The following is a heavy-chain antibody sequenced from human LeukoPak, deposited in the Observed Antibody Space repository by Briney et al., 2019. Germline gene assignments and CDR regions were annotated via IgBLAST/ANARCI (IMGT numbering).Heavy chain of an antibody. CDR3: ARGFAAPGTDY. CDR2: INSDGSTT. CDR1: GFTFSSYW. V-gene: IGHV3-74*01. Sequence: GGSLRLSCAASGFTFSSYWMHWVRQAPGKGLVWVSRINSDGSTTGYAASVKGRFTISRDNAKNTLYLQMNSLRAEDTAVYYCARGFAAPGTDYCGQGTLVTVSS. J-gene: IGHJ4*02. D-gene: IGHD6-13*01.